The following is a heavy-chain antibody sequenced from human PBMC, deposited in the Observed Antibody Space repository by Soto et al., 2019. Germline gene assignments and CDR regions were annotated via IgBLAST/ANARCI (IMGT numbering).Heavy chain of an antibody. Sequence: PGGSLRLSCAASGFTFSSYGMHWVRQAPGKGLEWVTVIWYDGSNKYYADSVKGRFTISRDNSKNTLYLQMNSLRAEDTAVYYCARDSRSRELEGIYYYYYYGMDVWGQGTTVTVS. CDR3: ARDSRSRELEGIYYYYYYGMDV. CDR2: IWYDGSNK. D-gene: IGHD1-1*01. V-gene: IGHV3-33*01. CDR1: GFTFSSYG. J-gene: IGHJ6*02.